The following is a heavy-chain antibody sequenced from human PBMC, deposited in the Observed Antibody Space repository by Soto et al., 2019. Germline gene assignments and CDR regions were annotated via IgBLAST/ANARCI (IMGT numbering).Heavy chain of an antibody. J-gene: IGHJ5*01. V-gene: IGHV4-34*01. CDR1: GGSFSGHS. CDR3: STRAYDTNGYYRFDP. Sequence: SETLSLTCAVYGGSFSGHSWTWIRQSPGKGLEWIGEINHSGRGNYSPSLKSRVTISLDTSKSQFSLTLTAVTAADTAIYYCSTRAYDTNGYYRFDPWGQGTLVTVSS. CDR2: INHSGRG. D-gene: IGHD3-22*01.